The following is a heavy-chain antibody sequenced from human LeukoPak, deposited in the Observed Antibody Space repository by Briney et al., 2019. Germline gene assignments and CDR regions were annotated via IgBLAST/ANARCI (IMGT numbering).Heavy chain of an antibody. D-gene: IGHD3-10*01. CDR1: GFTFSSYA. J-gene: IGHJ5*02. Sequence: GGSLRLSCAASGFTFSSYAMSWVRQAPGKGLEWVSAISGSGGSTYYAASVKGRFTISRDNSKNTLYLQMNSLRAEDTAVYYCAKAQDPTYYYGSGSPLDWFDPWGQGTLVTVSS. CDR2: ISGSGGST. CDR3: AKAQDPTYYYGSGSPLDWFDP. V-gene: IGHV3-23*01.